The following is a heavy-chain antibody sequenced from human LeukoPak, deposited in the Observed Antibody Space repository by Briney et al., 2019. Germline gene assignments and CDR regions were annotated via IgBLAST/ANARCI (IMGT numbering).Heavy chain of an antibody. J-gene: IGHJ3*02. CDR3: ARPMGEYCGGDCNAFDI. V-gene: IGHV3-30*04. Sequence: GGSLRLSCAASGFTFNTYAMHWVRQAPGKGLEWVSFISYDGSKKYYADSVKGRFTISRDNSKNTLNLEMNSLRSEDTAVYYCARPMGEYCGGDCNAFDIWGQGTMVTVSS. CDR1: GFTFNTYA. D-gene: IGHD2-21*01. CDR2: ISYDGSKK.